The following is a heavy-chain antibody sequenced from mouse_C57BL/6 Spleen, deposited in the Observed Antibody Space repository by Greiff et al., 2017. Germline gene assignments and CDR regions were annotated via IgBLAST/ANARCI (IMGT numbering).Heavy chain of an antibody. Sequence: VQLQQSGAELVRPGASVTLSCKASGYTFTDYEMHWVKQTPVHGLEWIGAIDPETGGTAYNQKFKGKAILTADKSSGTAYMELRSLTSEDSAVYYCTREDGGPMDYWGQGTSVTVSS. CDR2: IDPETGGT. J-gene: IGHJ4*01. CDR1: GYTFTDYE. V-gene: IGHV1-15*01. CDR3: TREDGGPMDY.